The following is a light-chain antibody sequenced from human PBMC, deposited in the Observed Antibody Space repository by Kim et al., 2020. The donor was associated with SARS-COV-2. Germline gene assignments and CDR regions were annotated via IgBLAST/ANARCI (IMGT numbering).Light chain of an antibody. Sequence: VSPGERATLSCRASQSVSSNLAWYQQKPGQAPRLLIYGASTRATGIPDRFSGSGSGTEFTLTISSLQSEDFAVYYCQQYNTWAPTFGEGTKVDIK. V-gene: IGKV3-15*01. CDR1: QSVSSN. CDR3: QQYNTWAPT. J-gene: IGKJ1*01. CDR2: GAS.